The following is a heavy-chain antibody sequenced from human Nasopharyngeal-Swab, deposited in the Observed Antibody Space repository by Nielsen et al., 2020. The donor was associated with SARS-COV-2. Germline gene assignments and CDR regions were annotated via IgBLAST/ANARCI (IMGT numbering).Heavy chain of an antibody. CDR1: GFTFSSYG. CDR3: SRDGGSYLDY. CDR2: ISYDGSNK. Sequence: GESLKISCAASGFTFSSYGMHWVRQAPGKGLEWVAVISYDGSNKYYADSVKGRFTISRDNSKNTLYLQMNSLRAEDTAVYYCSRDGGSYLDYWGQGTLVTVSS. J-gene: IGHJ4*02. D-gene: IGHD1-26*01. V-gene: IGHV3-30*03.